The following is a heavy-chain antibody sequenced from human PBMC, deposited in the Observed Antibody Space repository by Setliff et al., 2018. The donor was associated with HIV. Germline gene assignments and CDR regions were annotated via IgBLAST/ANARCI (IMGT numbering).Heavy chain of an antibody. Sequence: ASVKVSCKASGYTFTSNDINWVRQAPGQGLEWMGMIKPGTPNIAQKFLRRVTMTGDTPTSTVYMELSSLRSEDTAVYYCARDPTGPTGEDYWGQGTLVTVSS. V-gene: IGHV1-46*01. CDR3: ARDPTGPTGEDY. CDR1: GYTFTSND. CDR2: IKPGTP. J-gene: IGHJ4*02. D-gene: IGHD1-1*01.